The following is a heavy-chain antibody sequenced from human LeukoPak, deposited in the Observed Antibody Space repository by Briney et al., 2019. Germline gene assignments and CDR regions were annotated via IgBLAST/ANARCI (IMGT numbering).Heavy chain of an antibody. D-gene: IGHD1-26*01. CDR2: IYTSGST. Sequence: PSETLSLTCTVSGGSISSGSYYWSWLRQPAGKGLEWIGRIYTSGSTNYNPSLKSRVTISVDTSKNQFSLKLSSVTAADTAVYYCARDSLIVGATTDWGQGTLVTVSS. J-gene: IGHJ4*02. CDR1: GGSISSGSYY. V-gene: IGHV4-61*02. CDR3: ARDSLIVGATTD.